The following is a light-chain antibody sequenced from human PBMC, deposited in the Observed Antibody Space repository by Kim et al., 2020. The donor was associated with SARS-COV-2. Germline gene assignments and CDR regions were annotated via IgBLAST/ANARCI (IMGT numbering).Light chain of an antibody. CDR3: QSFDSNIQV. V-gene: IGLV6-57*01. Sequence: KTVTTSCTPIRRSIASTHVQSYQQRPGTSPTAVIFENNQSPSGVPDPFSGSIDGSSNAASLTISGLKTEDEADYYCQSFDSNIQVFGGGTQLTVL. J-gene: IGLJ3*02. CDR1: RRSIASTH. CDR2: ENN.